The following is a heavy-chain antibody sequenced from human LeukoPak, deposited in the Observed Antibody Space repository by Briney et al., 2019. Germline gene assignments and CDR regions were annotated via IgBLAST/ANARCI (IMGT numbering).Heavy chain of an antibody. V-gene: IGHV3-7*03. CDR1: GITFNTYG. CDR2: IKQDGSAK. Sequence: GGSLRLSCAASGITFNTYGMHSMHWVRQAPGKGLEWVANIKQDGSAKPYVDSVKGRFTISRDNAKNSLYLQMNSLRAEDTAVYYCARVGYSYGEPFDYWGQGTLVTVSS. CDR3: ARVGYSYGEPFDY. D-gene: IGHD5-18*01. J-gene: IGHJ4*02.